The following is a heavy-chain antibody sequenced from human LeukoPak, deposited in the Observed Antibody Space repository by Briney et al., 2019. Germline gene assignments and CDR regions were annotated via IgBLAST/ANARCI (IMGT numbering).Heavy chain of an antibody. CDR3: ARVRVNSCDY. D-gene: IGHD2-15*01. J-gene: IGHJ4*02. CDR1: GYAVSDYY. Sequence: ASVTVSCKTSGYAVSDYYMHWVRQAPGQGLERMGWIRGDTGDTDSPQKFRGRVTLTRDTSTDTAYLELSRLRYDDTAIYFCARVRVNSCDYWGQGTLVTVSS. V-gene: IGHV1-2*02. CDR2: IRGDTGDT.